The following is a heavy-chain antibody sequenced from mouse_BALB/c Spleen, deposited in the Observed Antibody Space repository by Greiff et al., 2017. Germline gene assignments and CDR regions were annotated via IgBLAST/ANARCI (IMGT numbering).Heavy chain of an antibody. V-gene: IGHV1-80*01. CDR2: IYPGDGGT. Sequence: QVQLQQSGAELVRPGSSVKISCKASGYAFSSYWMNWVKQRPGQGLEWIGQIYPGDGGTSYNQKFKGKATLTVDKSSSTAYMQLKSLTSEDSAVYYCAREGRTMITTGRPWFAYWGQGTLVTVSA. J-gene: IGHJ3*01. CDR3: AREGRTMITTGRPWFAY. D-gene: IGHD2-4*01. CDR1: GYAFSSYW.